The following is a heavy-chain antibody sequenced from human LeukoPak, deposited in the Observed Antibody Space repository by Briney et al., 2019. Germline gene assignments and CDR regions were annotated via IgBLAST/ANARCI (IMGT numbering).Heavy chain of an antibody. V-gene: IGHV3-7*01. D-gene: IGHD3-10*01. CDR1: GFTFTTYW. Sequence: GGSLRLSCAASGFTFTTYWTSWVRQPPGKGLEWVANIKQDGTEKYYVDSVKGRFTISRDNAKNSLYLQMNSLRVEDTAIYYCAKVAIYYYGSESYYFFEHWGRGTPVTASS. J-gene: IGHJ4*02. CDR2: IKQDGTEK. CDR3: AKVAIYYYGSESYYFFEH.